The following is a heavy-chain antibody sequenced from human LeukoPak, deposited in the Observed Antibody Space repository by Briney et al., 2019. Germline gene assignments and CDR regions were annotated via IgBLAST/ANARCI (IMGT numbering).Heavy chain of an antibody. V-gene: IGHV1-18*01. D-gene: IGHD3-9*01. J-gene: IGHJ5*02. Sequence: ASVKVSCKASGYTFTSFGISWVRQAPGQGLEWMGWISAYNANTNFAQNLQGRVTMTTDTSTSTAYMELRSLRSDDTAVYYCARGGGSGRILTGYLTSTRNWFDPWGQGTLVTVSS. CDR3: ARGGGSGRILTGYLTSTRNWFDP. CDR1: GYTFTSFG. CDR2: ISAYNANT.